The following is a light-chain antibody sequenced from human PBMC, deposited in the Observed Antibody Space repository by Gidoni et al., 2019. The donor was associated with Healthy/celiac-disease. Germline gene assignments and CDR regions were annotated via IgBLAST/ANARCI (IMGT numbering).Light chain of an antibody. CDR3: QQYNSYPLMYT. CDR1: QSISSW. CDR2: KAS. V-gene: IGKV1-5*03. Sequence: DIQMTQSPSTLSASVGDRVTITCRASQSISSWLAWYQQKPGKAPKPLIYKASSLESGVPSRFSGSGSGTEFTLTISSLQPDDFATYYCQQYNSYPLMYTFGQGTKLEIK. J-gene: IGKJ2*01.